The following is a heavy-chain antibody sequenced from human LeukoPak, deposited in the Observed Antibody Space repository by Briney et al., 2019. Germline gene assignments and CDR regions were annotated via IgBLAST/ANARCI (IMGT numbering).Heavy chain of an antibody. CDR2: INPSGGST. V-gene: IGHV1-46*01. Sequence: XSVKVSCKASGYTFTSYYMHWVRQAPGQGLEWMGIINPSGGSTSYAQKFQGRVTMTRDTSTSTVYMELSSLRSEDTAVYYRARVVRPYYYDSSGYLLDYWGQGTLVTVSS. CDR1: GYTFTSYY. D-gene: IGHD3-22*01. J-gene: IGHJ4*02. CDR3: ARVVRPYYYDSSGYLLDY.